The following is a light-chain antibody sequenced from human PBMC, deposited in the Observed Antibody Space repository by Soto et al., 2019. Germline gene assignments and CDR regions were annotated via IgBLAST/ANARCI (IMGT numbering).Light chain of an antibody. CDR3: QQSYSTPPGT. CDR2: ATS. Sequence: DIQMTQSPSSLSASVGDRVTITCRASQSISTYLIWYQQKPGKAPKLLIYATSSLQSGVPSRFSGSGSGTDFTLNISSLQPEDFANYYCQQSYSTPPGTFGQGTNVEIK. J-gene: IGKJ1*01. V-gene: IGKV1-39*01. CDR1: QSISTY.